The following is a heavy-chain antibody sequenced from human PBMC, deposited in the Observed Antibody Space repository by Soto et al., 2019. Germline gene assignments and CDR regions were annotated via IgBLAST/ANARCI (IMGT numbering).Heavy chain of an antibody. CDR2: INHRGSA. CDR3: ARERRHPQHWYFDL. CDR1: GGSFSDYY. D-gene: IGHD6-13*01. J-gene: IGHJ2*01. Sequence: QVHLQQWGAGLLKPSETLSVTCAVYGGSFSDYYWSGIRQPPGKGLEWIGEINHRGSAHYNPSLKSRVTISVDTSKKQFSLKVTSVTAADTAVYYCARERRHPQHWYFDLWGRRTLVTVSS. V-gene: IGHV4-34*01.